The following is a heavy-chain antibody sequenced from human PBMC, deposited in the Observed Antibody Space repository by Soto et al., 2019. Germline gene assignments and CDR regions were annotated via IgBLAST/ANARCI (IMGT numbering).Heavy chain of an antibody. D-gene: IGHD5-12*01. V-gene: IGHV3-30*18. CDR3: AKAGVGEMAKITGEYYFDY. CDR2: ISYDGSNK. J-gene: IGHJ4*02. CDR1: GFTFSSYG. Sequence: GGSLRLSCAASGFTFSSYGMHWVRQAPGKGLEWVAVISYDGSNKYYADSVKGRFTNSRDNSKNTLYLQMNSVRAEDTAVYYCAKAGVGEMAKITGEYYFDYWGQGTLVTVSS.